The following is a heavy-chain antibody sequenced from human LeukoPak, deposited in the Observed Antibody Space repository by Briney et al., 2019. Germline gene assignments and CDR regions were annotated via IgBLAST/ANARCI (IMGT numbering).Heavy chain of an antibody. D-gene: IGHD3-22*01. V-gene: IGHV3-30*04. CDR3: ARMMSDFDGSGHDIQRGAFDI. CDR2: ISYDGRYQ. CDR1: GFTFNRYR. J-gene: IGHJ3*02. Sequence: GGSLRLSCAASGFTFNRYRLHWVRQAPGKGLEWVAVISYDGRYQFYADSVKGRFTVSRDNSKNTLSLQMNSLRAEDTAVYHCARMMSDFDGSGHDIQRGAFDIWGQGTMVTVS.